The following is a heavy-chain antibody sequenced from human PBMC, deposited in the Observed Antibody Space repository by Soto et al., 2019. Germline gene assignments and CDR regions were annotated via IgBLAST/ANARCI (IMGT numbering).Heavy chain of an antibody. V-gene: IGHV3-48*02. D-gene: IGHD3-3*01. CDR1: GFTFSNFN. J-gene: IGHJ4*02. CDR2: ISSSSSTI. Sequence: GGSLRLSCVASGFTFSNFNMNWVRQAPGKGLEWVSYISSSSSTIYYADSVKGRFTISRDNAKNSLYLQMNSLRDEDTAVYYCARFWDSWGQGTLVTVSS. CDR3: ARFWDS.